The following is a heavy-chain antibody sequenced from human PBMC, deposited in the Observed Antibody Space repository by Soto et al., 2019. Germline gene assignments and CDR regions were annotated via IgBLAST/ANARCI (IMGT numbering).Heavy chain of an antibody. Sequence: EVQLVESGGGLVKPGGSLRLSCATSGFTFSSYSMSWVRQAPGKGLEWVSAISGSGGSTYYADSVKGRFTISRDNSKNTLYLQMNSLRAEDTAVYYCAKYLTMIVVAELDYWGQGTLVTVSS. CDR3: AKYLTMIVVAELDY. CDR1: GFTFSSYS. V-gene: IGHV3-23*04. CDR2: ISGSGGST. D-gene: IGHD3-22*01. J-gene: IGHJ4*02.